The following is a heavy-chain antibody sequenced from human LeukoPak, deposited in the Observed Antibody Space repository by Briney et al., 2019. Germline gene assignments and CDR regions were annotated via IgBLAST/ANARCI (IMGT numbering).Heavy chain of an antibody. J-gene: IGHJ5*02. CDR1: GFTFSSYA. D-gene: IGHD2-2*01. CDR2: ISYDGSNK. Sequence: GGSLRLSCAASGFTFSSYAMHWVRQAPDKGLEWVAVISYDGSNKYYADSVKGRLTISRDNSKNTLYLQMNSLRAEDTAVYYCARSYCSSTSCYHNWFDPWGQGTLVTVSS. V-gene: IGHV3-30-3*01. CDR3: ARSYCSSTSCYHNWFDP.